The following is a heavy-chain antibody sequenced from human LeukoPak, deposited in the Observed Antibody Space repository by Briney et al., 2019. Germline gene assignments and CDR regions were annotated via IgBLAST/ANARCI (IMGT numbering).Heavy chain of an antibody. J-gene: IGHJ3*02. CDR3: TLCGGDCDDAFDI. Sequence: GGSLRLSCTASGITFGDYAVSWVRQAPGKGLEWVCFIRSKPYGGTTEYAASVKGIFTISRDDSKSIAYLQMNSLKTEDTAVYYCTLCGGDCDDAFDIWGQGTMVTVSS. CDR1: GITFGDYA. V-gene: IGHV3-49*04. CDR2: IRSKPYGGTT. D-gene: IGHD2-21*01.